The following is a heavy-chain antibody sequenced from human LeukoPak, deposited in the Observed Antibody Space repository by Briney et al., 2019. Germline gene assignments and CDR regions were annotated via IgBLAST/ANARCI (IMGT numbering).Heavy chain of an antibody. CDR2: IIPIFGTA. CDR3: ARACGQQLDGCFDY. D-gene: IGHD6-13*01. Sequence: VASVKVSCKASGGTFSSYAISWVRQAPGQGLEWMGGIIPIFGTANYAQKFQGRVTITTDESTSTASMELSSLRSEDTAVYYCARACGQQLDGCFDYWGQGTLVTVSS. V-gene: IGHV1-69*05. J-gene: IGHJ4*02. CDR1: GGTFSSYA.